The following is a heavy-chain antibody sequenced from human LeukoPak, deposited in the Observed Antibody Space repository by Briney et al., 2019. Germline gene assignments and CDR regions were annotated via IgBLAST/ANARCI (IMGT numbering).Heavy chain of an antibody. D-gene: IGHD2-21*02. CDR3: ARGNCGGDCSIDY. CDR2: IYHSGST. CDR1: GGSISSGGYS. V-gene: IGHV4-30-2*01. J-gene: IGHJ4*02. Sequence: SGTLSLTCAVSGGSISSGGYSWTWIRRPPGKGLEWIGYIYHSGSTYYTPSLKSRVTISVDTSKNQFSLKLSSVTAADTAVYYCARGNCGGDCSIDYWGQGTLVTVSS.